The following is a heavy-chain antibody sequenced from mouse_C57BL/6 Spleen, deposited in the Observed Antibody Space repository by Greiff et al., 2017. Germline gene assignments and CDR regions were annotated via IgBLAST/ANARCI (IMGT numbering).Heavy chain of an antibody. Sequence: EVQRVESGGGLVKPGGSLKLSCAASGFTFSSYAMSWVRQTPEKRLEWVATIRDGGSYTYYPDNVKGRFAITRDNAKNNLYLQLSHLKSEDTAMYYCARDRTGTGPFAYWGQGTLVTVSA. CDR1: GFTFSSYA. D-gene: IGHD4-1*01. CDR2: IRDGGSYT. CDR3: ARDRTGTGPFAY. V-gene: IGHV5-4*01. J-gene: IGHJ3*01.